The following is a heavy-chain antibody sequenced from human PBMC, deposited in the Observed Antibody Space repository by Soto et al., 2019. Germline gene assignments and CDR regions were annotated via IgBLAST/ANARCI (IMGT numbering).Heavy chain of an antibody. Sequence: QVQLVQSGAEVKKPGASGKVSCKASGYTFTSYAMHWVRQAPGQRLEWMGWINAGNGNTKYSQKFQGRVTITRETSASKAYMELSSLRSEDTAVYYCARDLGGWTDYWGQGTLVTVSS. CDR3: ARDLGGWTDY. CDR2: INAGNGNT. V-gene: IGHV1-3*01. CDR1: GYTFTSYA. D-gene: IGHD6-19*01. J-gene: IGHJ4*02.